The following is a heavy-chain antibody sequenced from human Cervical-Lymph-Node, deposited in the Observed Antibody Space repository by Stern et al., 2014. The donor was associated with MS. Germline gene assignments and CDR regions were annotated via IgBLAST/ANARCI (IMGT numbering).Heavy chain of an antibody. Sequence: QVQLQQWGAGLLKPSETLSLTCAVSGGSLNGYYWSWIRQTPGTGLEWLGEIYDRGSTDYNPSLKGRLTMSLDTSTNPFPLKLASVTAADTAVYYCARSGVAVRDFDYWGQGTLVAVSS. V-gene: IGHV4-34*01. CDR3: ARSGVAVRDFDY. D-gene: IGHD6-19*01. CDR1: GGSLNGYY. J-gene: IGHJ4*02. CDR2: IYDRGST.